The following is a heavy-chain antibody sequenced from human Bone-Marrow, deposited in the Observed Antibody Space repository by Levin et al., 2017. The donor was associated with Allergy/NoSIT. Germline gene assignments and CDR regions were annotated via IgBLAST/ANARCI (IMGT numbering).Heavy chain of an antibody. J-gene: IGHJ4*02. CDR2: ISYDGTDK. CDR3: AKDRAQRGLIYYFDS. CDR1: GLIFNRYG. V-gene: IGHV3-30*18. D-gene: IGHD2-8*01. Sequence: SCAASGLIFNRYGIHWVRQAPGKGLEWVAVISYDGTDKYYSDSVKGRFTISRDNSENTVELQMHSLRPDDTAVYYCAKDRAQRGLIYYFDSWGQGTLVAVSS.